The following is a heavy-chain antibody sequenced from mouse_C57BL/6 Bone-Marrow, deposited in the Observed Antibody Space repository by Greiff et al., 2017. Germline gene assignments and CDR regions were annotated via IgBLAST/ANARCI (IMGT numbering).Heavy chain of an antibody. J-gene: IGHJ1*03. CDR1: GFTFSDYY. Sequence: EVHLVESEGGLVQPGSSMKLSCTASGFTFSDYYMAWVRQVPEKGLEWVANINYDGSSTYYLDSLKSRFIISRDNAKNILYLQMSSLKSEDTATYYCARGYYGSSWGDWYFDVWGTGTTVTVSS. CDR3: ARGYYGSSWGDWYFDV. D-gene: IGHD1-1*01. V-gene: IGHV5-16*01. CDR2: INYDGSST.